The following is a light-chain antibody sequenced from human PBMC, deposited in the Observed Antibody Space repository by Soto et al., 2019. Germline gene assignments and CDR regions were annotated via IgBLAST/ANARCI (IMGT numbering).Light chain of an antibody. CDR1: QSISSY. CDR3: QHYNSYSEA. CDR2: AAS. V-gene: IGKV1-39*01. Sequence: DIQMTQSPSSLSAPVGDRVTITCRASQSISSYLNWYQQKPGKAPKLLIYAASSLQSGVPSRFSGSGSGTDFTLTISSLQPEDFATYYCQHYNSYSEAFGQGTKVDIK. J-gene: IGKJ1*01.